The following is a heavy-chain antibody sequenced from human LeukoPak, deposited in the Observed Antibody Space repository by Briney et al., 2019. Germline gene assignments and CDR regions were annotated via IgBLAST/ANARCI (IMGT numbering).Heavy chain of an antibody. J-gene: IGHJ6*02. V-gene: IGHV3-11*01. Sequence: GGSLRLSCAASGFTFSDYYMSWIRPAPGKGLEWVSYISGSGSTIYYADSVKGRFTISRDNAKNSLYLQMNSLRAEDTAVYYCARSGPPYCSAGSCYEAPYYYYGMDVWGQGTTVTVSS. D-gene: IGHD2-15*01. CDR1: GFTFSDYY. CDR2: ISGSGSTI. CDR3: ARSGPPYCSAGSCYEAPYYYYGMDV.